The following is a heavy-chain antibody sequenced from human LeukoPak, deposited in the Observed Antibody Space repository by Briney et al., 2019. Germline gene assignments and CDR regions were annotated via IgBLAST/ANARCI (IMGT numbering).Heavy chain of an antibody. Sequence: PGRSLRLSCAASGFTFSSYGMHWVRQAPGKGLEWVAVISYDGSNKYYADSVKSRFTISRDNSKNTLYLQMNSLRAEDTAVYYCAKRKVAAAGTSSAFDIWGQGTMVTVSS. D-gene: IGHD6-13*01. CDR1: GFTFSSYG. J-gene: IGHJ3*02. V-gene: IGHV3-30*18. CDR2: ISYDGSNK. CDR3: AKRKVAAAGTSSAFDI.